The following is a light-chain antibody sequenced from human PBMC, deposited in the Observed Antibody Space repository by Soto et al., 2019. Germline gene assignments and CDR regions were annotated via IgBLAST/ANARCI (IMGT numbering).Light chain of an antibody. J-gene: IGKJ2*01. CDR1: QSVSSY. CDR2: DAS. Sequence: EIVLTQSPATLSLSPGERATLSCRASQSVSSYLAWYQQKPGQAARLLIYDASNRATGIPARFSGSGSGTDFTLTISSLEPEDFAVYYCPQRSNWPPYTFGHGTKLEIK. CDR3: PQRSNWPPYT. V-gene: IGKV3-11*01.